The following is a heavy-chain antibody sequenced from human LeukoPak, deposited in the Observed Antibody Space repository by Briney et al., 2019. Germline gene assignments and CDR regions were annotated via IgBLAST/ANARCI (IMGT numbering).Heavy chain of an antibody. CDR3: AGSSGGYGGGSYFDY. Sequence: SETLSLTCTVSGGSISSYYWSWIRQPPGKGLEWIGYIYYSGSTNYNPSLKSRVTISVDTSKNQFSLTLSSVPAADTAVYYCAGSSGGYGGGSYFDYWGQGTLVTVSS. D-gene: IGHD6-19*01. CDR1: GGSISSYY. J-gene: IGHJ4*02. V-gene: IGHV4-59*01. CDR2: IYYSGST.